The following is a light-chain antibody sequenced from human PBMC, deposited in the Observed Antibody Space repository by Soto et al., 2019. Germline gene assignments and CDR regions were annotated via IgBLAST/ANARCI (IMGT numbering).Light chain of an antibody. J-gene: IGKJ3*01. CDR2: AAS. Sequence: DIQLTQSPSFLSASVGDRVTITCWASQGISSYLAWYQQKPGKAPKLLIYAASTLQSGVPSSFSGSGSGTEFPLTISRLQHEYVASYYCQQRNSYPFTFGPGTKVDIK. V-gene: IGKV1-9*01. CDR1: QGISSY. CDR3: QQRNSYPFT.